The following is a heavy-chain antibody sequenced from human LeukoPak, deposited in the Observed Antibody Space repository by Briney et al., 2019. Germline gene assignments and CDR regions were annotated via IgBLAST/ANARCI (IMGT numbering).Heavy chain of an antibody. CDR2: ISGSGGST. Sequence: PGGSLRLSCAASGXXFSSYAMSWVRQAPXXXXXWVSAISGSGGSTYYADSVKGRFTISRDNSKNTLYLQMNSLRAEDTAVYYCARDQYDFWSGYYLSDFDYWGQGTLVTVSS. CDR1: GXXFSSYA. J-gene: IGHJ4*02. CDR3: ARDQYDFWSGYYLSDFDY. D-gene: IGHD3-3*01. V-gene: IGHV3-23*01.